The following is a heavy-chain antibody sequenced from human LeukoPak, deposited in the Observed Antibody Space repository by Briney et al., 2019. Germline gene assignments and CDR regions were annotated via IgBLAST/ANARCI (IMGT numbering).Heavy chain of an antibody. CDR3: ARAHTAMALPFDY. CDR2: INHSGST. D-gene: IGHD5-18*01. J-gene: IGHJ4*02. Sequence: PSETLSLTCAVYGGSFSGYYWSWIRQPPGKGLEWIGEINHSGSTNYNPSLKSRVTISVDTSKNQSSLKLSSVTAADTAVYYCARAHTAMALPFDYWGQGTLVTVSS. V-gene: IGHV4-34*01. CDR1: GGSFSGYY.